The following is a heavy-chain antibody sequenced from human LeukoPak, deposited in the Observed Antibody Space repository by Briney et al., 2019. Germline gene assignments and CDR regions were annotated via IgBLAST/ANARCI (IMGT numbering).Heavy chain of an antibody. CDR3: ARDCPSSTSCYTFDY. CDR1: GFTFSSYG. V-gene: IGHV3-33*01. Sequence: GRSLRLSCAASGFTFSSYGMHWVRRAPGKGLEWVAVIWYDGSNKYYADSVKGRFTISRDNSKNTLYLQMNSLRAEDTAVYYCARDCPSSTSCYTFDYGGQGTLVTVSS. D-gene: IGHD2-2*01. CDR2: IWYDGSNK. J-gene: IGHJ4*02.